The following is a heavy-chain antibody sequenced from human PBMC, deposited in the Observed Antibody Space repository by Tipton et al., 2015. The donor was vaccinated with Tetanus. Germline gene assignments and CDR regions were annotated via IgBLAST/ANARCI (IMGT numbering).Heavy chain of an antibody. V-gene: IGHV1-2*02. J-gene: IGHJ6*02. D-gene: IGHD3-22*01. Sequence: QLVQSGPEMKKPGASVKVSCKASGYTFTGYYMYWVRQAPGQGLEWMGWIDPNSGGTVYAQKFQDRVTMTRDTSISTAYLELSSLRSDDTAVYYCARDRGDYIYYGMDVWGPGTTVTVS. CDR3: ARDRGDYIYYGMDV. CDR2: IDPNSGGT. CDR1: GYTFTGYY.